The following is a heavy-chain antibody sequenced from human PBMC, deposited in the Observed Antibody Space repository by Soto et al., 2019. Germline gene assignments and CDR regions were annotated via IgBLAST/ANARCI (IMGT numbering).Heavy chain of an antibody. CDR3: AKDPAGIVAH. CDR1: GFTFSSYA. CDR2: ISGSGGST. V-gene: IGHV3-23*01. Sequence: PGGSLRLSCAASGFTFSSYAMSWVRQAPGKGLEWVSAISGSGGSTYYADSVKGRFTISRDNSKNTLYLQVNSLRVEDTALYYCAKDPAGIVAHWGQGTLVTVSS. D-gene: IGHD2-21*01. J-gene: IGHJ4*02.